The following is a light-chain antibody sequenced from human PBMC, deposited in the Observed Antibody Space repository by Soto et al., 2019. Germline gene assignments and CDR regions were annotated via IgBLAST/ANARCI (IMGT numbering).Light chain of an antibody. V-gene: IGKV3-20*01. CDR3: QQYGSPPGT. CDR2: GAS. J-gene: IGKJ1*01. Sequence: EIVLTQSPGTLSLSPGEGATLSCRATQSVSSSYLAWYQQKRGQAPRLLIYGASSRASGIPDRFSGSGSGTDFTLTISRLESEDFAVYYCQQYGSPPGTFGQGTKVEMK. CDR1: QSVSSSY.